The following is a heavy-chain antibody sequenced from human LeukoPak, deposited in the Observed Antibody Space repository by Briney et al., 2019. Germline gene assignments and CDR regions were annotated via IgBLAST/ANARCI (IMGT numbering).Heavy chain of an antibody. D-gene: IGHD1-26*01. J-gene: IGHJ4*02. V-gene: IGHV3-72*01. CDR1: GFTFSDHY. Sequence: PGGSLRLSCAASGFTFSDHYMDWVRQAPGKGLEWVGRTRNKANSFTTEYAASVKGRFTLPRDDSKNSLYLQMNSLKTEDTAVYCCALLRTGVRHWGQGTQVTVSS. CDR3: ALLRTGVRH. CDR2: TRNKANSFTT.